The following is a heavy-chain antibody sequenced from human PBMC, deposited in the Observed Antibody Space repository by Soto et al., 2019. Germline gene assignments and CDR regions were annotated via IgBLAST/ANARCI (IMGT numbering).Heavy chain of an antibody. V-gene: IGHV3-33*01. Sequence: QVQLVESGGGVVQPGRSLRLSCAASGFTFSSYGMHWVRQAPGKGLEWVAVIWYDGSNKYYADSVKGRFTISRDNSKNTLYLQMNSLRAEDTAVYYCARGACSGGSCYDDAFDIWGQGTMVTVSS. CDR3: ARGACSGGSCYDDAFDI. D-gene: IGHD2-15*01. CDR1: GFTFSSYG. J-gene: IGHJ3*02. CDR2: IWYDGSNK.